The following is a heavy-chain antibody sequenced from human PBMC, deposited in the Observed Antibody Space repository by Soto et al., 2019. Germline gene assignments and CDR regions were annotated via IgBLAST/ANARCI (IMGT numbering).Heavy chain of an antibody. CDR1: AFSFSSYA. J-gene: IGHJ4*02. CDR2: ISYDGNNK. CDR3: AKNYYGAGSYLMMDDY. Sequence: QVQLVESGGGVVQPGRSLRLSCVASAFSFSSYAMHWVRQAPGKGLELVAVISYDGNNKWYADSVKGRFTISRDKYENTLYLQMTSLRAEDTAVYYCAKNYYGAGSYLMMDDYWGQGTLVTVSA. V-gene: IGHV3-30*18. D-gene: IGHD3-10*01.